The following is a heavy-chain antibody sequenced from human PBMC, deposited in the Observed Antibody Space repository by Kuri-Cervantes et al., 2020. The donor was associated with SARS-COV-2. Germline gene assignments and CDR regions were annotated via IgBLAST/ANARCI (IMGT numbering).Heavy chain of an antibody. J-gene: IGHJ4*02. D-gene: IGHD4-23*01. CDR2: INHSGST. CDR1: GGSFGGYY. V-gene: IGHV4-34*01. Sequence: GSLRLSCAVYGGSFGGYYWSWIRQPPGKGLEWIGEINHSGSTNYNPSLQSRVTISVDTSKNQFSLKLSSVTAADTAVYYCARVKSVVTPDIDYWGQGTLVTVSS. CDR3: ARVKSVVTPDIDY.